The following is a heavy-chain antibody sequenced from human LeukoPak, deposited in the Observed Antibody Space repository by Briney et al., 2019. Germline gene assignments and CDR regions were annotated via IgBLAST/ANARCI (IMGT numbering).Heavy chain of an antibody. J-gene: IGHJ4*02. V-gene: IGHV1-8*01. Sequence: GASVKVSCKASGYTFTSYDINWVRQATGQGLEWMGWMNPNSGNTGYAQKFQGRVTMTRNTSISTAYMELSSLRSEDTAVYYCARGWASGSYRKSGFDYWGQGTPVTVSS. D-gene: IGHD3-10*01. CDR1: GYTFTSYD. CDR3: ARGWASGSYRKSGFDY. CDR2: MNPNSGNT.